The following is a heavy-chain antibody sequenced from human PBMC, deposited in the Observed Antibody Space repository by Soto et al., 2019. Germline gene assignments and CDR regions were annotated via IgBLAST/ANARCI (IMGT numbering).Heavy chain of an antibody. CDR3: ARLLFLEWFDDY. D-gene: IGHD3-3*01. CDR1: GYTFTSYG. CDR2: ISTYNGNT. J-gene: IGHJ4*02. V-gene: IGHV1-18*04. Sequence: ASVKVSCKTSGYTFTSYGISWVRQAPGQGLEWMGWISTYNGNTNYAQKFQGRATMTTDTSTTTAYMGLRSLKSDDTAVYYCARLLFLEWFDDYWGQGTLVTVSS.